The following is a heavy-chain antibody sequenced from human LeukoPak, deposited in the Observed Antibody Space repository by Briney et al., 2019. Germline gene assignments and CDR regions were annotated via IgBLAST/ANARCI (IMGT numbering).Heavy chain of an antibody. CDR3: VKAKDIVVVVAAFFC. J-gene: IGHJ4*02. D-gene: IGHD2-15*01. V-gene: IGHV3-64D*06. CDR2: ISNNGGGT. CDR1: GFTFSSYA. Sequence: GGSLRLSCSASGFTFSSYAMHWVRQAPGKGLEYVSVISNNGGGTYYADSVKGRFTISRDNSKNTLYLQMSSLRDEDTAVYYCVKAKDIVVVVAAFFCWGQGTLVTVSS.